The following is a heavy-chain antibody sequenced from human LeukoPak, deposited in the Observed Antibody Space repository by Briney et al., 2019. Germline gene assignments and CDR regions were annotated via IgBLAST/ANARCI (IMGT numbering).Heavy chain of an antibody. CDR3: ARGRDGYNYYYYYYMDV. CDR2: INHSGST. V-gene: IGHV4-34*01. D-gene: IGHD5-24*01. CDR1: GGSFSGYY. J-gene: IGHJ6*03. Sequence: SETLSLTCAVYGGSFSGYYWSWIRQPPGKGLEWIGEINHSGSTNYNPSLKSRVTISVDTSKNQFSLKLSSMTAADTAVYYCARGRDGYNYYYYYYMDVWGKGTTVTVSS.